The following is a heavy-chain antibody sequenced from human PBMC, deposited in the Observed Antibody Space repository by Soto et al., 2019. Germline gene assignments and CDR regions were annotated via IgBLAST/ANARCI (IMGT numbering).Heavy chain of an antibody. Sequence: SVKVSCKASGGTFSSLDINWLRQAPGQGLEWMGGIIPISETTNYAQIFQGRVSIVADKSTSTAYMELSRLRSEDTAVYYCARALLSHSYDSGGYDSYFHAMDVWGQGTPVTVSS. CDR3: ARALLSHSYDSGGYDSYFHAMDV. V-gene: IGHV1-69*06. D-gene: IGHD3-22*01. J-gene: IGHJ6*02. CDR1: GGTFSSLD. CDR2: IIPISETT.